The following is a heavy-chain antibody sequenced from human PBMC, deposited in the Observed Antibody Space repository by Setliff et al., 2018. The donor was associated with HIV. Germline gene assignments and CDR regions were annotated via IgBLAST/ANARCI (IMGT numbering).Heavy chain of an antibody. V-gene: IGHV4-59*12. CDR2: IYYGST. CDR1: GDSISSYY. CDR3: ARGARLLAGYSDRWDYYYMAV. J-gene: IGHJ6*03. Sequence: SETLSLTCTVSGDSISSYYWNWIRQPPGKALEWIGYIYYGSTHYNPSLKSRFTISVDTSKNQFSLKVNSVTAADTAVYYCARGARLLAGYSDRWDYYYMAVWGKGTTVTVSS. D-gene: IGHD6-13*01.